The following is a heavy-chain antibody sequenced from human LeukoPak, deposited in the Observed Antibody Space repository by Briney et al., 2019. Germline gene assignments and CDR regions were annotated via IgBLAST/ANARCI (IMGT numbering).Heavy chain of an antibody. J-gene: IGHJ4*02. CDR1: GFTLSTYI. V-gene: IGHV3-64D*06. CDR2: ITGNGGST. D-gene: IGHD5-24*01. CDR3: ARRDDYSAYDC. Sequence: GGSLRLSCSASGFTLSTYIMHWVRQAPGKGLETVSAITGNGGSTFYADSVKGRFTISRDNSKNTLYLQMSSLRAEDTAMYYCARRDDYSAYDCWGQGTLVTVSS.